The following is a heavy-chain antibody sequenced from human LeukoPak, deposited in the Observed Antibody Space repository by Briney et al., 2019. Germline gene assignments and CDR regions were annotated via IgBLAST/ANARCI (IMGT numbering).Heavy chain of an antibody. D-gene: IGHD3-22*01. Sequence: SVKVSCKASGGTFSSYATSWVRQAPGQGLEWMGGIIPIFGTANYAQKFQGRVTITADESTSTAYMELSSPRSEDTAVYYCASPYYYDSSGYDTWGQGTLVTVSS. J-gene: IGHJ4*02. CDR3: ASPYYYDSSGYDT. CDR2: IIPIFGTA. V-gene: IGHV1-69*13. CDR1: GGTFSSYA.